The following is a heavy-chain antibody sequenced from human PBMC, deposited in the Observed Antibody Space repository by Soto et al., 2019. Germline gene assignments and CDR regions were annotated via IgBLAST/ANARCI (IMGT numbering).Heavy chain of an antibody. CDR1: GCTFTSYG. CDR2: ISAYNGNT. D-gene: IGHD3-22*01. J-gene: IGHJ4*02. Sequence: EASVKVSCKASGCTFTSYGISWVRQAPGQGLEWMGWISAYNGNTNYAQKLQGRVTMTTDTSTSTAYMELRSLRSDDTAVYYCAKAGTSRLTMIVVDDYWGQGTLVTVSS. CDR3: AKAGTSRLTMIVVDDY. V-gene: IGHV1-18*01.